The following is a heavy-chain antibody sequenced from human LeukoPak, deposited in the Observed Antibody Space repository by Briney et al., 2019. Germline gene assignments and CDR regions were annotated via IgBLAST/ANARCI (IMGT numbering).Heavy chain of an antibody. Sequence: HAGGSLRLSCAASGFTFSSYAMSWVRQAPGKGLEWVSAISGSGGSTYYADSVKGRFTISRDNSKNTLYLQMNSLRAEDTAVYYCAKQGHYYDSSGYYLRYFDLWGRGTLVTVSS. CDR2: ISGSGGST. J-gene: IGHJ2*01. V-gene: IGHV3-23*01. CDR1: GFTFSSYA. D-gene: IGHD3-22*01. CDR3: AKQGHYYDSSGYYLRYFDL.